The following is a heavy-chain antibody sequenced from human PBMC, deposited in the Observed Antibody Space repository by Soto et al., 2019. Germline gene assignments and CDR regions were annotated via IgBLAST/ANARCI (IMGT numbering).Heavy chain of an antibody. CDR2: IYYSGSS. D-gene: IGHD2-2*02. CDR1: GGSITNGAYY. Sequence: SETLSLICSVSGGSITNGAYYWSWSRQHPRKGLEWIGYIYYSGSSYYNPSLKSRVTISMDTSKNQFSLKLSSVAAADTAVYYCARTIVVVPAAIPGRVDYWGQGAQVTVSS. CDR3: ARTIVVVPAAIPGRVDY. J-gene: IGHJ4*02. V-gene: IGHV4-31*03.